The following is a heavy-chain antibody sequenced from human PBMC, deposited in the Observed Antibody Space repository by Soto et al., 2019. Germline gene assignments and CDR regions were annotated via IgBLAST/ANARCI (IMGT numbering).Heavy chain of an antibody. CDR3: ARRARPDFYYMDV. Sequence: EVQLAESGGGLAQPGGSLRLSCGASGFTLGGYARDWVRQAPGKGLEYVSGISSNGVGTYYANSVQGRFTISRDNFKNTVYLQMGSLRPEDMAVSYCARRARPDFYYMDVWGKGTTVTVSS. CDR1: GFTLGGYA. CDR2: ISSNGVGT. D-gene: IGHD6-6*01. V-gene: IGHV3-64*01. J-gene: IGHJ6*03.